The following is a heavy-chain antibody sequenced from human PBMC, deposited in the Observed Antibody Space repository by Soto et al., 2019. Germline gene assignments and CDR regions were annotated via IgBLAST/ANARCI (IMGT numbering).Heavy chain of an antibody. Sequence: QVQLVQSGAEVKKPGSSVKVSCNASGGTFSSYTISWVRQAPGQGLEWMGGISPLFGTANYAQKFQGRVTITAQESTSTAYMQLSSWRSEDTAVYYCAREDDGDYGKPFDYWGQGALVTVSS. CDR2: ISPLFGTA. CDR3: AREDDGDYGKPFDY. CDR1: GGTFSSYT. D-gene: IGHD4-17*01. J-gene: IGHJ4*02. V-gene: IGHV1-69*01.